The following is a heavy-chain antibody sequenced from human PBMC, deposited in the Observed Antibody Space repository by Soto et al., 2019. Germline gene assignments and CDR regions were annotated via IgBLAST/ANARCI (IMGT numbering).Heavy chain of an antibody. D-gene: IGHD3-9*01. J-gene: IGHJ4*02. CDR1: GGSFSGYY. V-gene: IGHV4-34*01. Sequence: SETLSLTCAVYGGSFSGYYWSWIRQPPGKGLEWIGEINHSGSTNYNPSLKSRVTISVDTSKNQFSLKLSSVTAADTAVYYCARPASPDILTGGFDYWGQGTLVTVSS. CDR3: ARPASPDILTGGFDY. CDR2: INHSGST.